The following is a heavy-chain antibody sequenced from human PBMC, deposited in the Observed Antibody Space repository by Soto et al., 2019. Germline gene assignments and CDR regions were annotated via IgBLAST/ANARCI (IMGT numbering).Heavy chain of an antibody. Sequence: GGSLRLSCAASGFTFSSYAMSWVRQAPGKGLEWVSAISGSGGSTYYADSVKGRFTISRDNSKNTLYLQMNSLRAEDTVVYYCANDLSLCSGGSCYYSTAFDYWGQGTLVTVSS. J-gene: IGHJ4*02. D-gene: IGHD2-15*01. CDR3: ANDLSLCSGGSCYYSTAFDY. V-gene: IGHV3-23*01. CDR1: GFTFSSYA. CDR2: ISGSGGST.